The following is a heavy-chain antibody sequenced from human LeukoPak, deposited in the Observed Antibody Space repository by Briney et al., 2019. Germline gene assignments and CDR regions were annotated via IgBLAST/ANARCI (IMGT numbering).Heavy chain of an antibody. J-gene: IGHJ4*02. CDR2: IYHSGST. CDR1: GYSISSGYY. Sequence: SETLSLTCTVSGYSISSGYYWGWIRQPPGKGLEWIGSIYHSGSTYYNPSLKSRVTISVDTSKNQFSLKLSSVTAADTAVYYCARDRGAPFGELSDWGQGTLVTVSS. V-gene: IGHV4-38-2*02. D-gene: IGHD3-10*01. CDR3: ARDRGAPFGELSD.